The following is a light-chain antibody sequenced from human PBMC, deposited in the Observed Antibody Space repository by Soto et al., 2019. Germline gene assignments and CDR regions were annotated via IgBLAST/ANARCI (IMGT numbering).Light chain of an antibody. CDR1: SSDIGGYNY. J-gene: IGLJ2*01. V-gene: IGLV2-14*01. CDR2: EVS. Sequence: QSVLTQSASVSGSPGQSSTISCTGTSSDIGGYNYVSWYQQHPDKAPKLMIFEVSNRPSGFSNRFSGSKSGNTAYLTISGLLPEDEDDYYCSSYTASSTVAFGGGTKLTVL. CDR3: SSYTASSTVA.